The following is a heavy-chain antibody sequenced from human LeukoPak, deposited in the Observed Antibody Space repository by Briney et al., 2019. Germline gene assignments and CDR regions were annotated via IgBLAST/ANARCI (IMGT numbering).Heavy chain of an antibody. V-gene: IGHV3-11*03. J-gene: IGHJ5*02. CDR2: INGSSSDT. CDR1: GFTFSDYY. D-gene: IGHD2-15*01. CDR3: ARRGTTYCTVDSCNPNWFDP. Sequence: GGSLRLSCAASGFTFSDYYMTWIRQAPGRGLEWISYINGSSSDTKYADSVKGRFTISRDNAKNSVYLLMNSLRAEDTAVYYCARRGTTYCTVDSCNPNWFDPWGQGNLVTVSS.